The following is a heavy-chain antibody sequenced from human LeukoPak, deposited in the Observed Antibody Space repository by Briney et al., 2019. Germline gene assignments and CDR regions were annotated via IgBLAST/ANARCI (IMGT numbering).Heavy chain of an antibody. CDR3: ARDSVRIAALGSYWYYYMDV. CDR2: IIPIFGTA. V-gene: IGHV1-69*05. CDR1: GGTFSSYA. D-gene: IGHD6-13*01. Sequence: SVNVSCKPSGGTFSSYAISCVRQAPGQGLEWVGGIIPIFGTANYAQKFQGRVTITTDESTSTAYMELSSLRSEDTAVYYCARDSVRIAALGSYWYYYMDVWGKGTTVTVSS. J-gene: IGHJ6*03.